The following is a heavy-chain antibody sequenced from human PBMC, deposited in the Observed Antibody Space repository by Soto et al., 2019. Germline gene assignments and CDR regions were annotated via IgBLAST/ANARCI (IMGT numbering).Heavy chain of an antibody. J-gene: IGHJ4*02. CDR1: GGSISSSNW. V-gene: IGHV4-4*02. Sequence: LRRPLSLTCAVSGGSISSSNWWSWVRQPPGKGLEWIGEIYHSGSTNYNPSLKGRVTISVDKSKNQFSLKLSSVTAADTAVYYCAGDVGSSGDYWGQGTLVTVSS. CDR2: IYHSGST. D-gene: IGHD3-22*01. CDR3: AGDVGSSGDY.